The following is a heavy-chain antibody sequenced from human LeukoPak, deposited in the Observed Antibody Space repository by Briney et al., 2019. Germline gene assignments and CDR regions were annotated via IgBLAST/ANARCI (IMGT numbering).Heavy chain of an antibody. D-gene: IGHD6-13*01. J-gene: IGHJ4*02. CDR2: ISSSTNYI. CDR1: GFTFSSYS. CDR3: ASTYSSSWNYYFDY. Sequence: PGGSLRLSCAASGFTFSSYSMNWVRQAPGKGLEWVSSISSSTNYIYYADSVKGRFTISRDNANNSLYLQMNSLRAEDTAVYYCASTYSSSWNYYFDYWGQGTLVTVSS. V-gene: IGHV3-21*01.